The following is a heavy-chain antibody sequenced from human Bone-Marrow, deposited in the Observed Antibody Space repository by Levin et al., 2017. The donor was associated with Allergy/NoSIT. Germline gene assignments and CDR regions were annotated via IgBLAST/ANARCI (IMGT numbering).Heavy chain of an antibody. V-gene: IGHV3-15*01. D-gene: IGHD2-15*01. Sequence: GASVKVSCAASGFTLTNAWMSWVRQAPGKGLEWVGRIKSQSDGGTIDYAAPVKGRFTLSRDDSKNVVYLQMNSLKTEDTAVYYCARDEACSGGSCYSYNWFDPWGQGTLVTVSS. CDR1: GFTLTNAW. J-gene: IGHJ5*02. CDR3: ARDEACSGGSCYSYNWFDP. CDR2: IKSQSDGGTI.